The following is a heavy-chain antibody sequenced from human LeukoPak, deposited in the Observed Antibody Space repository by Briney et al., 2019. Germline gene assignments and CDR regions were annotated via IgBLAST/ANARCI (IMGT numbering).Heavy chain of an antibody. J-gene: IGHJ5*02. CDR1: GGSISSYY. D-gene: IGHD7-27*01. V-gene: IGHV4-59*01. CDR2: IYSGST. Sequence: PSETLSFTCTVSGGSISSYYWSWIRQPPGKGLEWIGYIYSGSTNYNPSLKSRVTISVDTSKNQFSLKLSSVTAADTAVYYCARDPGPWFDPWGQGTLVTVSS. CDR3: ARDPGPWFDP.